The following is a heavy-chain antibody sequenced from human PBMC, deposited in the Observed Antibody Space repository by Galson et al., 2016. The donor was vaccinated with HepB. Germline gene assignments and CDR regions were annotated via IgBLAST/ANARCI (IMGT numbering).Heavy chain of an antibody. CDR1: GFTFSTYT. J-gene: IGHJ4*02. CDR2: ISYDGSNK. D-gene: IGHD6-19*01. Sequence: SLRLSCAASGFTFSTYTMHWVRQAPGKGLEWVAVISYDGSNKYQSDSVKGRFTISRDNSNNTLYLQMNSLRPEDTAVYFCARDQQFLVSADYWGQGTLVTVSS. V-gene: IGHV3-30-3*01. CDR3: ARDQQFLVSADY.